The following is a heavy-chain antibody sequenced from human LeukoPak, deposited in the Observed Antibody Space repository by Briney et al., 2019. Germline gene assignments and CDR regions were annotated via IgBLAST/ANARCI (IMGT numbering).Heavy chain of an antibody. CDR2: INPNSGGT. J-gene: IGHJ4*02. CDR1: GYTFTGYY. V-gene: IGHV1-2*02. Sequence: ASVKVSCKASGYTFTGYYMHWVRQAPGQGLEWMGWINPNSGGTNYAQKFQGRVTMTRDTSISTAYMELSRLRSDDTAVYYCARDQWLRAQGLGYGGQGTLVTVSS. CDR3: ARDQWLRAQGLGY. D-gene: IGHD5-12*01.